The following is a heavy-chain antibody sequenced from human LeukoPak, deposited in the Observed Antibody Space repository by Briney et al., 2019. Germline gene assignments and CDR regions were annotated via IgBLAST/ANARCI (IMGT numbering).Heavy chain of an antibody. V-gene: IGHV3-23*01. J-gene: IGHJ4*02. CDR3: AKDAELLWFGEAGFGSYFDY. CDR2: ISGSGGGS. CDR1: GFTFSSYA. Sequence: GGSLRLSCAASGFTFSSYAMSWVRQAPGKGLEWVSSISGSGGGSYYADSVKGRFTISRDNSKNTLYLQMNSLRAEDTAVYYCAKDAELLWFGEAGFGSYFDYWGQGTLVTVSS. D-gene: IGHD3-10*01.